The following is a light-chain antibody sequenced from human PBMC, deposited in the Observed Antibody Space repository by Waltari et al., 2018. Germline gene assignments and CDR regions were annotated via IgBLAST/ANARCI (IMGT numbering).Light chain of an antibody. J-gene: IGKJ1*01. V-gene: IGKV4-1*01. CDR2: WAS. CDR1: QSVLYNSDNKNY. Sequence: DIVMIQSPDSLAVSLGERATINCKSSQSVLYNSDNKNYLAWYQQKPGQPPKLLIYWASTRESGVPDRFSGSGSGTDFTLTITSLQAEDVAVYYCQQYYGTPPRTFGQGTKVEIK. CDR3: QQYYGTPPRT.